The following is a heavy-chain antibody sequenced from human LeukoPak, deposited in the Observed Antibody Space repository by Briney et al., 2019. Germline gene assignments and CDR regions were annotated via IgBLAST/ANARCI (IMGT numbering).Heavy chain of an antibody. V-gene: IGHV4-39*01. CDR1: GGSISTSNYY. CDR3: ASYYYDSSGYYFFGY. D-gene: IGHD3-22*01. CDR2: IYYSGST. J-gene: IGHJ4*02. Sequence: TTSETLSLTCTVSGGSISTSNYYWGWIRQPPGKGLEWIGSIYYSGSTYYNPSLKSRVTISVDTSKNQFSLKLSSVTAVDTAVYYCASYYYDSSGYYFFGYWGQGTLVTVSS.